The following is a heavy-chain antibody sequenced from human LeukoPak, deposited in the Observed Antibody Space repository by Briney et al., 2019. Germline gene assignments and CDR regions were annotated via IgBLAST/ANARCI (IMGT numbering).Heavy chain of an antibody. CDR3: ARSSLPGRSGRTEYFQH. CDR1: GFTFSDYY. V-gene: IGHV3-11*01. J-gene: IGHJ1*01. D-gene: IGHD6-19*01. CDR2: ISDSSRTI. Sequence: GGSLRLSCAASGFTFSDYYMTWIRQAPGKGLQWLSFISDSSRTIYYADSVKGRFTISRDNAKNSLYLQMSSLGAEDTAIYYCARSSLPGRSGRTEYFQHWGQGALVTVSS.